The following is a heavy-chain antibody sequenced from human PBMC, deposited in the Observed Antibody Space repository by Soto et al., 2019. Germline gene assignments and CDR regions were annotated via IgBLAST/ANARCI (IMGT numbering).Heavy chain of an antibody. Sequence: QVQLQESGPGLVKPSETLSLTCTVSGGSVSSGSYYWSWIRQPPGKGLEWIGYIYYSGSTNYNPSLKRRVTRAVDTSKNQFSLKLSSVTAADTAVYYCARGANYYDSTRYGMDVWGQGTTVTVSS. CDR3: ARGANYYDSTRYGMDV. CDR2: IYYSGST. CDR1: GGSVSSGSYY. V-gene: IGHV4-61*01. J-gene: IGHJ6*02. D-gene: IGHD3-22*01.